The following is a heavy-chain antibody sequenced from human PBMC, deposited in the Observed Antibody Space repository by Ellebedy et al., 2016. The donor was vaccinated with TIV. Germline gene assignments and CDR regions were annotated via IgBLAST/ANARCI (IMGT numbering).Heavy chain of an antibody. D-gene: IGHD2-2*01. J-gene: IGHJ6*02. V-gene: IGHV4-34*01. Sequence: MPSETLSLTCAVYGGSFSGYYWSWIRQPPGKGLEWIGEINHSGSTNYNPSLKSRVAISVDTSKNQFSLKLSSVTAADTAVYYCARGLLGYCSSTSCYYYYYGMDVWGQGTTVTVSS. CDR1: GGSFSGYY. CDR3: ARGLLGYCSSTSCYYYYYGMDV. CDR2: INHSGST.